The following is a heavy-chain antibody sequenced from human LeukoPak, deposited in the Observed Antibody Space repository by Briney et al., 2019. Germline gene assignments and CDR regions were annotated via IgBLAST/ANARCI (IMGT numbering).Heavy chain of an antibody. J-gene: IGHJ4*02. CDR2: ISGSGGST. V-gene: IGHV3-23*01. Sequence: PGGSLRLSCAASGFTFSSYAMSWVRQAPGKGLEWVSAISGSGGSTYYADSVKGRFTISRDNSKNTLYLQMNSLRAEDTAVCYCAKDRLYCSGGSCPEYYFDYWGQGTLVTVSS. CDR1: GFTFSSYA. CDR3: AKDRLYCSGGSCPEYYFDY. D-gene: IGHD2-15*01.